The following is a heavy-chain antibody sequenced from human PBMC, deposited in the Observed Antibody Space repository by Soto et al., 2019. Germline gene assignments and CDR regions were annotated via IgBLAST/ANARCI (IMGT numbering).Heavy chain of an antibody. J-gene: IGHJ4*02. Sequence: SETLSLTCSVSGGSISSYYWSWIRQPPGKGLEWIGYIYYSGNTNYKPSLKSRVTMSVDTSKNQFSLKLSSVTAADTAVYYCARSGYSGYDPFDYWGQGTLVTVSS. CDR2: IYYSGNT. CDR1: GGSISSYY. CDR3: ARSGYSGYDPFDY. V-gene: IGHV4-59*12. D-gene: IGHD5-12*01.